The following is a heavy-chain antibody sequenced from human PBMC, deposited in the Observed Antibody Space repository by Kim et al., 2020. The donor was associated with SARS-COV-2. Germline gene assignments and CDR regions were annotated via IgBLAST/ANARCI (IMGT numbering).Heavy chain of an antibody. Sequence: KFQGRVTITRDTSASTAYMELSSLRSEDTAVYYCARVVLWLVRGYYGMDVWGQGTTVTVSS. D-gene: IGHD6-19*01. J-gene: IGHJ6*02. V-gene: IGHV1-3*01. CDR3: ARVVLWLVRGYYGMDV.